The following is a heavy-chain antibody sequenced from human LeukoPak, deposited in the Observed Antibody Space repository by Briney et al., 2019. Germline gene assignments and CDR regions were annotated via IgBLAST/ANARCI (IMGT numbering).Heavy chain of an antibody. CDR3: ARSACSGGSCYSLFDY. V-gene: IGHV1-46*01. J-gene: IGHJ4*02. D-gene: IGHD2-15*01. Sequence: ASVKVSCKASGYTFTNYNMHWVRQAPGQGLEWMGIINRSGGITTYAQKFQGRVTMTRDTSTSTVYMELSSLRSEDSAVYFCARSACSGGSCYSLFDYWGQGTLVTVSS. CDR1: GYTFTNYN. CDR2: INRSGGIT.